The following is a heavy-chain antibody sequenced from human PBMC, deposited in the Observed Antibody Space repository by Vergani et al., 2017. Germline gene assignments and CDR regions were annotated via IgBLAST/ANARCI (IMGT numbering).Heavy chain of an antibody. CDR3: ARVGTWAFDI. D-gene: IGHD1-14*01. J-gene: IGHJ3*02. CDR1: GFRVTTYY. Sequence: VELLESGGGLAQPGGSLRVSCSASGFRVTTYYMSWVRQAPGKGLECVSYISVSGTSIHYADSVKGRFTISRDNAKSSLSLQMHSLTAEDTAVYFCARVGTWAFDIWGQGTVVTVSS. CDR2: ISVSGTSI. V-gene: IGHV3-11*01.